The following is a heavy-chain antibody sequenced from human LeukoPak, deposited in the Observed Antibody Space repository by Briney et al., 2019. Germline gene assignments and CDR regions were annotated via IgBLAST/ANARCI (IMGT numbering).Heavy chain of an antibody. CDR1: GGSISSGDYY. D-gene: IGHD6-25*01. J-gene: IGHJ5*02. CDR2: IYYSGST. V-gene: IGHV4-30-4*08. Sequence: SETLSLTCTVSGGSISSGDYYWSWIRQPPGKGLEWIGYIYYSGSTYYNPSLKSRVTISVDTSKNQFSLKLSSVTAADTAVYXXXRVSLGEXXAEGHXXDPWGQGXLVTVSS. CDR3: XRVSLGEXXAEGHXXDP.